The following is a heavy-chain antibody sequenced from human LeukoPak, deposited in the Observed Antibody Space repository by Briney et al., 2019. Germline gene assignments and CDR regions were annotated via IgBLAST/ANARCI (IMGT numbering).Heavy chain of an antibody. J-gene: IGHJ3*02. CDR1: GGTFSSYA. CDR2: IIPIFGTA. V-gene: IGHV1-69*13. CDR3: ARGPGYQLLGAFDI. Sequence: ASVKASCKASGGTFSSYAISWVRQAPGQGLEWMGGIIPIFGTANYAQKFQGRVTITADESTSTAYMELSSLRSEDTAVYYCARGPGYQLLGAFDIWGQGTMVTVSS. D-gene: IGHD2-2*01.